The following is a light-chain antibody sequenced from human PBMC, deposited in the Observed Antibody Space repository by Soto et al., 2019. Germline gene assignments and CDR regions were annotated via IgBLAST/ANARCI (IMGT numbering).Light chain of an antibody. Sequence: QSALTQPASVSGSRGQSITISCTGTSSDVGGYNYVSWYQQHPGKAPRLLIYEVSNRPSGVSNRFSGSKSGNTASLTISGLQAEDEADYYCISYTSTSLVVFGGGTKLTVL. CDR1: SSDVGGYNY. V-gene: IGLV2-14*01. J-gene: IGLJ2*01. CDR2: EVS. CDR3: ISYTSTSLVV.